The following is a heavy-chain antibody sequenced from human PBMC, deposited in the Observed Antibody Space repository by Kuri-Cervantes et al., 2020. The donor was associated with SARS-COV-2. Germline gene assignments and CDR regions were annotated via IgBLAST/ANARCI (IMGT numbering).Heavy chain of an antibody. J-gene: IGHJ5*02. CDR2: IIPIFGTA. D-gene: IGHD6-19*01. CDR1: LCTFSRYA. Sequence: SVNVSCNAALCTFSRYALSLVLQAPGQGLEWMGGIIPIFGTANYAQRFQGRVTITADKSTSTAYMELSSLRSEDTAVYYCARAPYSSGWRFFRFDPWGQGTLVTVSS. CDR3: ARAPYSSGWRFFRFDP. V-gene: IGHV1-69*06.